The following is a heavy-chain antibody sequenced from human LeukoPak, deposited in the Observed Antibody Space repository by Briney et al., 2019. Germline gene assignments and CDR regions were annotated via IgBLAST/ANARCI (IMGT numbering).Heavy chain of an antibody. Sequence: ASVKVSCKASGYTFTSYGISWVRQAPGQGLEWMGWISAYNGNTNYAQKLQGRVTMTTDTSTSTAYMELRSLRSDDTAVYYCARVEFFGYSSSLAEDYWGQGTLVTVSS. CDR3: ARVEFFGYSSSLAEDY. CDR2: ISAYNGNT. CDR1: GYTFTSYG. V-gene: IGHV1-18*01. D-gene: IGHD6-13*01. J-gene: IGHJ4*02.